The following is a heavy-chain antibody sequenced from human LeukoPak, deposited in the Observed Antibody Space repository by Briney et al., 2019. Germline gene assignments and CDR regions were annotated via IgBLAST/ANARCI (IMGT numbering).Heavy chain of an antibody. J-gene: IGHJ4*02. Sequence: PGGSLRLSCSASGFTFGYYSMNWVRQAPGKGLEWVSSISSRSSYIYYEDSLKGRFTISRDNARNTLYLQMNSLRAEDTAVYYCARGGPIYCSGDSCYPGDYWGQGTLVTVSS. D-gene: IGHD2-15*01. CDR2: ISSRSSYI. CDR3: ARGGPIYCSGDSCYPGDY. V-gene: IGHV3-21*01. CDR1: GFTFGYYS.